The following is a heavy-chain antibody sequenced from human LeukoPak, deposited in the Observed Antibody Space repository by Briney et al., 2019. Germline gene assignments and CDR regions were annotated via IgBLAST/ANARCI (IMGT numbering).Heavy chain of an antibody. CDR3: ARTQSQSGSYRYYFGY. J-gene: IGHJ4*02. Sequence: SETLSLTCTVSGASVGSAGYYWSWIRQPPGGGLEWIGYIYYISNTNYNPSLKSRVTMSVDPSKNQFSLKLNSVTAADTAVYYCARTQSQSGSYRYYFGYWGQGTLVTVSS. CDR2: IYYISNT. CDR1: GASVGSAGYY. D-gene: IGHD1-26*01. V-gene: IGHV4-61*08.